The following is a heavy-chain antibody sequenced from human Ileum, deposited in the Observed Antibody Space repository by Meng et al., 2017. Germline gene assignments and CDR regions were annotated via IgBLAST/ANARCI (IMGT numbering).Heavy chain of an antibody. J-gene: IGHJ5*02. CDR3: ARDVGSYNL. Sequence: GESLKISCAASGFTFSSYWLTWVRQAPGQGLEWVANIKQDGRERYYVDSVKGRFTISRDNAKNSLFLQMNSLRVEDTAVYYCARDVGSYNLWGQGTLVTVSS. V-gene: IGHV3-7*01. CDR1: GFTFSSYW. D-gene: IGHD3-10*01. CDR2: IKQDGRER.